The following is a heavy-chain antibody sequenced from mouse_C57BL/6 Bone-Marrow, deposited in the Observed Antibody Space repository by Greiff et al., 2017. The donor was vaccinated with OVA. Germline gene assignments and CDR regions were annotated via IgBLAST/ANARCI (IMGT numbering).Heavy chain of an antibody. D-gene: IGHD1-1*01. V-gene: IGHV1-81*01. CDR2: IYPRSGNT. CDR3: ARNHYYGSRGYFDV. J-gene: IGHJ1*03. Sequence: QVQLKQSGAELARPGASVKLSCKASGYTFTSYGISWVKQRTGQGLEWIGEIYPRSGNTYYNEKFKGKATLTADKSSSTAYMELRSLTSEDSAVYFCARNHYYGSRGYFDVWGTGTTVTVSS. CDR1: GYTFTSYG.